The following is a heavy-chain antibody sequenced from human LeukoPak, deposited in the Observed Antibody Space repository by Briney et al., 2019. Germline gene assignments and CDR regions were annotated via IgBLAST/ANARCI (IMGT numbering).Heavy chain of an antibody. J-gene: IGHJ1*01. CDR3: AKVSGGGSPVGYFQH. CDR2: ISGSGGST. Sequence: PGGSLRLSCAASGFTFSSYSMNWVRQAPGKGLEWVSAISGSGGSTYYADSVKGRFTISRDNSKNTLYLQMNSLRAEDTAVYYCAKVSGGGSPVGYFQHWGQGTLVTVSS. CDR1: GFTFSSYS. V-gene: IGHV3-23*01. D-gene: IGHD2-15*01.